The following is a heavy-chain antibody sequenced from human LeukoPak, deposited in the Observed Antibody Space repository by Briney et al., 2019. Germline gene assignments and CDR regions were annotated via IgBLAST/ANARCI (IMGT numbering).Heavy chain of an antibody. CDR3: ARGYYYDSSGYYFDS. J-gene: IGHJ4*02. CDR2: IGGGSGRT. D-gene: IGHD3-22*01. Sequence: ASVKVSCKASGYSFTSHVIHWLRQAPGQRFEWMGWIGGGSGRTNYSQTFQERVTITRDTSATTSYMEMSSLRYEDTAIFYCARGYYYDSSGYYFDSWGQGTLVTVSS. CDR1: GYSFTSHV. V-gene: IGHV1-3*01.